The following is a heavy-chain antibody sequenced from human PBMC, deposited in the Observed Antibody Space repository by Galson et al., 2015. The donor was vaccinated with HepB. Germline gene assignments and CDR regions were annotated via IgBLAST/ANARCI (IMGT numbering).Heavy chain of an antibody. CDR2: IYPGDSDT. CDR3: ARVGFPYSSSLDRFDY. D-gene: IGHD6-13*01. Sequence: QSGAEVKKPGESLKISCKGSGYSFTSYWIGWVRQMPGKGREWMGIIYPGDSDTRYSPSFQGQVTISADKSISTAYLQWSSLKASDPAMYYCARVGFPYSSSLDRFDYWGQGTLVTVSS. J-gene: IGHJ4*02. V-gene: IGHV5-51*01. CDR1: GYSFTSYW.